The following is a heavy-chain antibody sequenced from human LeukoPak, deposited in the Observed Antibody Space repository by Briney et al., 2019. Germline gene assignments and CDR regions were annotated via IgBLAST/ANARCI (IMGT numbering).Heavy chain of an antibody. J-gene: IGHJ4*02. Sequence: PQTLSLTCTVSGGSISSGGYYWSWIRQHPGKGLEWIGYIYYSGSTYYNPSLKSRVTISVDTSKNQFSLKLSSVTAADTAVYYCARDSSRSSGLWGQGTLVTVSS. CDR2: IYYSGST. CDR1: GGSISSGGYY. V-gene: IGHV4-31*03. D-gene: IGHD3-22*01. CDR3: ARDSSRSSGL.